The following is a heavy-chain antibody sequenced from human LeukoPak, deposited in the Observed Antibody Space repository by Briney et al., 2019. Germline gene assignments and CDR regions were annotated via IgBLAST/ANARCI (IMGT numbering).Heavy chain of an antibody. D-gene: IGHD3-3*01. CDR3: AGERITIFGVVIEPLDGTDV. V-gene: IGHV3-21*01. J-gene: IGHJ6*02. CDR2: ISSSSSYI. Sequence: GGSLRLSCAASGFTFSSYSMNWVRQAPGKGLEWVSSISSSSSYIYYADSVKGRFTISRDNAKNSLYLQMNSLRAEDTAVYYCAGERITIFGVVIEPLDGTDVWGQGTTVTVSS. CDR1: GFTFSSYS.